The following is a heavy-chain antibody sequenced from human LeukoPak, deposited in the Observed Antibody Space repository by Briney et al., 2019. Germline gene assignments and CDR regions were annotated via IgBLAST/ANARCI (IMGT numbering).Heavy chain of an antibody. CDR3: ARGRGAYGSGSYLYD. CDR1: GCTFTDND. J-gene: IGHJ4*02. Sequence: ASVKVSCKASGCTFTDNDINWVRQATGQGLEWMGWMNTEKGNTGYAQKFQGRGAMTRDTSTTTAYLELTNLTPEDTAIYYCARGRGAYGSGSYLYDWGQGTLLTVSS. CDR2: MNTEKGNT. V-gene: IGHV1-8*02. D-gene: IGHD3-10*01.